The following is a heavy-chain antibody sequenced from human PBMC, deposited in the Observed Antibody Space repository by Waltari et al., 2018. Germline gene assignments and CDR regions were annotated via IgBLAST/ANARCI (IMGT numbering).Heavy chain of an antibody. Sequence: QVQLQQWGAGLLKPSETLSITCAVYGGSFSGYYWGWIRQPPGKGLEWIGEINHSGSTNYNPSLKSRVTISVDTSKNQFSLKLSSVTAADTAVYYCARGQLWASKTFDYWGQGTLVTVSS. CDR2: INHSGST. J-gene: IGHJ4*02. CDR1: GGSFSGYY. D-gene: IGHD5-18*01. CDR3: ARGQLWASKTFDY. V-gene: IGHV4-34*01.